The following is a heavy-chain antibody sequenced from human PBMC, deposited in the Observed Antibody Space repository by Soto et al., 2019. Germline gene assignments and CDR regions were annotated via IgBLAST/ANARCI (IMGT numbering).Heavy chain of an antibody. CDR1: GFTFSDYY. V-gene: IGHV3-11*01. D-gene: IGHD6-19*01. CDR3: ARGPPSVAGTLWFDP. CDR2: ISSSGSTI. J-gene: IGHJ5*02. Sequence: GGSLRLSCAASGFTFSDYYMSWIRQAPGEGLEWVSYISSSGSTIYYADSVKGRFTISRDNAKNSLYLQMNSLRAEDTAVYYCARGPPSVAGTLWFDPWGQGTLVTVSS.